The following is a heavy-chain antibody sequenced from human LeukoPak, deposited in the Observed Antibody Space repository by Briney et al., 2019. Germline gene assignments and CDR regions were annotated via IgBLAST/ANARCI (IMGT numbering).Heavy chain of an antibody. CDR2: IRSDGSDK. D-gene: IGHD6-13*01. CDR1: GFTFSRYD. Sequence: GGSLRLSCAASGFTFSRYDMHWVRQAPGKGLEWVALIRSDGSDKYYADSVKGRFTISRDNSKNTLFLQMNSLRAEDTAVYYCAKDIAAAGGPCAYWGRGTLVTVSS. CDR3: AKDIAAAGGPCAY. V-gene: IGHV3-30*02. J-gene: IGHJ4*02.